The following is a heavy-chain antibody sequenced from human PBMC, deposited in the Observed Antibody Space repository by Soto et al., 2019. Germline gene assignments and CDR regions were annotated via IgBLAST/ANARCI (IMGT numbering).Heavy chain of an antibody. CDR2: LSANGDRA. CDR3: ARKGPPGYDKGNWLDP. D-gene: IGHD5-12*01. Sequence: EQPGGSLRLSCAASGFTFSIYAMSWVRQAPGKGLEWVSGLSANGDRASYADSVKGRFTISRDIYKNTLYLQMNSLRAEDTAVYYCARKGPPGYDKGNWLDPWGQGTLVTVSS. J-gene: IGHJ5*02. CDR1: GFTFSIYA. V-gene: IGHV3-23*01.